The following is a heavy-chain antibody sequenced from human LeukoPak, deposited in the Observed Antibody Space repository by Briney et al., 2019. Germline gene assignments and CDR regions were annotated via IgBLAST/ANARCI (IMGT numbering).Heavy chain of an antibody. CDR2: IYYSGST. CDR1: GGSISSSSYY. CDR3: ASNQNGDYVDY. D-gene: IGHD4-17*01. Sequence: SETLSLTCTVSGGSISSSSYYWGWIRQPPGKGLEWIGSIYYSGSTYYNPSLKSRVTISVDTSKNQFSLKLSSVTAADTAVYYCASNQNGDYVDYWGQGTLVTVSS. V-gene: IGHV4-39*01. J-gene: IGHJ4*02.